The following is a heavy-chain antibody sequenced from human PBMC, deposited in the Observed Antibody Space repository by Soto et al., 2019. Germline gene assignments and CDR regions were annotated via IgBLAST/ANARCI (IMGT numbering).Heavy chain of an antibody. J-gene: IGHJ6*02. CDR2: IWYDGSNK. CDR3: ARDHGWYSYGYLYYYYYYRMGV. V-gene: IGHV3-33*01. CDR1: GFTFSSYG. D-gene: IGHD5-18*01. Sequence: GGSLRLSCAASGFTFSSYGMHWVRQDPGKGLEWVAVIWYDGSNKYYADSVKGRFTISRDNSKNTLYLQMNSLRAEDTAVYYCARDHGWYSYGYLYYYYYYRMGVWGQGSRVTVCS.